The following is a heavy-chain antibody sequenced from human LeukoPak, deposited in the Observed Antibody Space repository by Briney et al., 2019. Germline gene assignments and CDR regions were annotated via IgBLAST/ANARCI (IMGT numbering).Heavy chain of an antibody. V-gene: IGHV3-21*01. CDR2: ITSSSSYI. J-gene: IGHJ4*02. Sequence: PGGSLRLSCAASGFTFSSYTMNWVRQAPGKGLEWVSSITSSSSYIYYADSVKGRFTISRDNVKNSLYLQMNSLRAEDTAVYYCARHVVAVGFDYWGQGTLVTVSS. CDR1: GFTFSSYT. CDR3: ARHVVAVGFDY. D-gene: IGHD3-22*01.